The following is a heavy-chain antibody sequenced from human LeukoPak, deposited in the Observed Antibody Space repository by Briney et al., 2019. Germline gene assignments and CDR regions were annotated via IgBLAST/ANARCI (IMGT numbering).Heavy chain of an antibody. CDR2: IIPIFGTA. V-gene: IGHV1-69*06. CDR1: GGTFSSYA. Sequence: SVKVSCKASGGTFSSYAISWVRQAPGQGLEWMGGIIPIFGTANYAQKFQGRVTITADKSTSTAYMELSSLRSEDTAVYYCARAFAFHEAIAGMDVWGQGTTVTVSS. CDR3: ARAFAFHEAIAGMDV. J-gene: IGHJ6*02. D-gene: IGHD2/OR15-2a*01.